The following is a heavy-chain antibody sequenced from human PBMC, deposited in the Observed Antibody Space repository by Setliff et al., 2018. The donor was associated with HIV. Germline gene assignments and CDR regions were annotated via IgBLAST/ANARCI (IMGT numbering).Heavy chain of an antibody. CDR2: IYYSGRT. CDR3: ARDVGEQLDV. V-gene: IGHV4-59*01. CDR1: GGSISTFY. J-gene: IGHJ6*04. Sequence: SETLSLTCTVSGGSISTFYWSWIRQPPGKGLEWIGYIYYSGRTNYNPSLDSRVTMSADTSKNQFSLKLSSVTAADTAVYYCARDVGEQLDVWGKGTTVTVSS.